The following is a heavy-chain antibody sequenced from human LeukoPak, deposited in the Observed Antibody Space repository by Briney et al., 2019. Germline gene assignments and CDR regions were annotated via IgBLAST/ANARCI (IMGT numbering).Heavy chain of an antibody. Sequence: GGSLRLSCAASGFTFDDYTMHWVRQAPGKGLEWVSLISWDGGSTYYADSVKGRFTISRDNAKNSLYLQMNSLRAEDTAVYYCATESSAWKPFDYWGQGTLVTVSS. CDR1: GFTFDDYT. J-gene: IGHJ4*02. CDR3: ATESSAWKPFDY. CDR2: ISWDGGST. D-gene: IGHD6-19*01. V-gene: IGHV3-43*01.